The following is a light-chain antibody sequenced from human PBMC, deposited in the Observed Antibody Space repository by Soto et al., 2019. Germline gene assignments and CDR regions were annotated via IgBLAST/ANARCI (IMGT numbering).Light chain of an antibody. J-gene: IGLJ1*01. V-gene: IGLV2-14*01. Sequence: QSARTQPASLSGSPGQSITISCTGTSSYVGGYNYVSWYQQHPGKAPKLMLYDVSNRPSGVSNRFSGSKSGNTASLTSSGLQAEDEADYYCSSYTSSSTPLYVFGPGTKVTVL. CDR1: SSYVGGYNY. CDR2: DVS. CDR3: SSYTSSSTPLYV.